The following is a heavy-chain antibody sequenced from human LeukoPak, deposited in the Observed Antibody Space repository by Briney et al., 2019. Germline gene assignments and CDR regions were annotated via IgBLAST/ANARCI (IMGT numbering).Heavy chain of an antibody. V-gene: IGHV4-59*01. J-gene: IGHJ4*02. CDR3: ARRDILTGACDY. Sequence: SETLSLTCTVSGGFISSYYWSWIRQPPGKGLEWIGYIYYSGSTNYNPSLKSRVTISVDTSKNQFSLKLSSVTAADTAVYYCARRDILTGACDYWAQGTLVTVSS. CDR2: IYYSGST. D-gene: IGHD3-9*01. CDR1: GGFISSYY.